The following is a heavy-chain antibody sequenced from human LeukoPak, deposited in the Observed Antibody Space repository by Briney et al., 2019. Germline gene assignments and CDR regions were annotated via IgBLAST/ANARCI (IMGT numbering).Heavy chain of an antibody. V-gene: IGHV4-39*01. D-gene: IGHD3-16*01. CDR3: ARMGAPSRGLSVWWGGLCFDY. CDR1: GDSISSRHFH. Sequence: SETLSLTCTVSGDSISSRHFHWGWIRQPPGKGLEWIGSLYYSGSIYYNPSLKSRLILSVDTSNNQFSLKLNSLTAADTALYYCARMGAPSRGLSVWWGGLCFDYWGQGILVSVSS. CDR2: LYYSGSI. J-gene: IGHJ4*02.